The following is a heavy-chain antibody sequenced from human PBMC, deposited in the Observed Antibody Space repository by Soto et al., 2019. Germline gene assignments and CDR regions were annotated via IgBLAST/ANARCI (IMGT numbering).Heavy chain of an antibody. CDR3: ARFVRHQLPTIDY. CDR2: MNPSSGYT. Sequence: ASVKVSCKASGYTFTNYYINWVRQATGQGLEWLGWMNPSSGYTGYAQKFQGRVTMTGDTSISTAYMELSSLTSADTAVYYCARFVRHQLPTIDYWGQGALVTVSS. V-gene: IGHV1-8*01. J-gene: IGHJ4*02. CDR1: GYTFTNYY. D-gene: IGHD1-26*01.